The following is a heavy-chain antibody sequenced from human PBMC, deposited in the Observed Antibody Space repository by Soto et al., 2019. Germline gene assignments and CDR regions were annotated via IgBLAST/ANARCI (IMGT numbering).Heavy chain of an antibody. Sequence: GGSLRLSCAASGFTFSSYAMHWVRQAPGKGLQWVAVISYDGSNKYSADSVKGRFTISRDNSKDMLYLQMNSLTADDTAVYYCASGLSCRGGSCPDYGMDVWGQGTTVTVSS. J-gene: IGHJ6*02. CDR3: ASGLSCRGGSCPDYGMDV. CDR2: ISYDGSNK. D-gene: IGHD2-15*01. CDR1: GFTFSSYA. V-gene: IGHV3-30-3*01.